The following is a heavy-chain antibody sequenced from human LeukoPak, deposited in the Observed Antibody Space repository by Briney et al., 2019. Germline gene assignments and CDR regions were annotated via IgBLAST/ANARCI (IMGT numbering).Heavy chain of an antibody. CDR1: GGSISRYY. V-gene: IGHV4-4*07. CDR2: IYSDGTI. D-gene: IGHD4-17*01. Sequence: SGTLSLTCTVSGGSISRYYWSWIRQPAGKGLEWIGRIYSDGTITYNPSLQSRLTMSIDTSKNQFSLKLSFVTVADTAVYYCARDSGTTGEVKLDPWGQGTLVTVSS. CDR3: ARDSGTTGEVKLDP. J-gene: IGHJ5*02.